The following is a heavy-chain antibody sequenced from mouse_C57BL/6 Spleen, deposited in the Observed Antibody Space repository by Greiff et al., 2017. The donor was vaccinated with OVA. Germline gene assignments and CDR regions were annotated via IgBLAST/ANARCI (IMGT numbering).Heavy chain of an antibody. D-gene: IGHD1-1*01. CDR1: GYTFTDYE. J-gene: IGHJ1*03. Sequence: VQLQHSGAELVRPGASVTLSCTASGYTFTDYEMHWVKQTPVHGLEWIGAIDPETGGTAYNQKFKGKAILTADKSSSTAYMELRSLTSEDSAVDYCTRIYYGSSYWYFDVWGTGTTVTVSS. CDR3: TRIYYGSSYWYFDV. CDR2: IDPETGGT. V-gene: IGHV1-15*01.